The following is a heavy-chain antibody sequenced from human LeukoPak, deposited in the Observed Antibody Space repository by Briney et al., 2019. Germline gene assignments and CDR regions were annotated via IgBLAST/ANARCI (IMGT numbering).Heavy chain of an antibody. CDR1: GYTFTSYA. V-gene: IGHV1-3*01. CDR3: ATYYGSGSYHSDYSYYDMDV. J-gene: IGHJ6*04. Sequence: ASVKVSCKASGYTFTSYAMHWVRQAPGQRLEWMGWINAGNGNTKCSEKFQGRVTITRDTSASTAYMELSSLRSEDTAVYFCATYYGSGSYHSDYSYYDMDVWGKGTTVTVSS. CDR2: INAGNGNT. D-gene: IGHD3-10*01.